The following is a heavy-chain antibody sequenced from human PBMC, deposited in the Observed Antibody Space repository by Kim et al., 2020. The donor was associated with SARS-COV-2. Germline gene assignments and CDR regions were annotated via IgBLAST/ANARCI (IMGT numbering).Heavy chain of an antibody. J-gene: IGHJ3*02. D-gene: IGHD2-2*01. CDR3: ARIVVVPAAMREGDAFDI. CDR2: ISGSGGST. V-gene: IGHV3-23*01. CDR1: GFTFSSYA. Sequence: GGSLRLSCAASGFTFSSYAMSWVRQAPGKGLEWVSAISGSGGSTYYADSVKGRFTIPRDNSKNTLYLQMNSLRAEDTAVYYCARIVVVPAAMREGDAFDIWGQGTMVTVSS.